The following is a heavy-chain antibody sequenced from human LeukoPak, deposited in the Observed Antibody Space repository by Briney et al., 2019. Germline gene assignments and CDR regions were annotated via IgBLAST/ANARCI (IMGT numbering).Heavy chain of an antibody. Sequence: GGSLRLSCAASGFTFSSYAMHWVRQAPGKGLEWVAVISYDGSNKYYADSVKGRFTISRDNSKSTLYLQMNSLRAEDTAVYYCARDRRSLGAFDIWGQGTMVTVSS. D-gene: IGHD3-10*01. CDR1: GFTFSSYA. J-gene: IGHJ3*02. CDR2: ISYDGSNK. CDR3: ARDRRSLGAFDI. V-gene: IGHV3-30-3*01.